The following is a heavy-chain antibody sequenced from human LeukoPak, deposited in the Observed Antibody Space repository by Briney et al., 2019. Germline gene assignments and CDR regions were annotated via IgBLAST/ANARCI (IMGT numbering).Heavy chain of an antibody. V-gene: IGHV4-34*01. CDR2: INHSGST. CDR3: ARGAPITIFGVVITHRAYFDY. CDR1: GGSFSGYY. D-gene: IGHD3-3*01. Sequence: SETLSLTCAVYGGSFSGYYWSWIRQPPGKGLEWIGEINHSGSTNYNPSLKSRVTISVDTSKNQFSLKLSSVTAADTAVYYCARGAPITIFGVVITHRAYFDYRGQGTLVTVSS. J-gene: IGHJ4*02.